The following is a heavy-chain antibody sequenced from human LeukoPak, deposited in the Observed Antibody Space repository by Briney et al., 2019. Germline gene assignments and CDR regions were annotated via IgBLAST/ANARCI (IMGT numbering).Heavy chain of an antibody. Sequence: GRSLRLSCAASGFTFDDYAMHWVRQAPGKGLEWVSGISWNSDSIGYADSVKGRFTISRDSAKNSLYLQMNSLRAEDTALYYCAKERDYYDSSAPGFDYWGQGTLVTVSS. CDR1: GFTFDDYA. V-gene: IGHV3-9*01. J-gene: IGHJ4*02. CDR2: ISWNSDSI. CDR3: AKERDYYDSSAPGFDY. D-gene: IGHD3-22*01.